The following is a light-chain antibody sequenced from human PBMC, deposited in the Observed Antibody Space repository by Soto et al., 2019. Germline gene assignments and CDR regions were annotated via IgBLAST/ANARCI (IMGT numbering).Light chain of an antibody. CDR1: QSVSGY. Sequence: DIVLTQSPVTLSLYPGERATLSCRASQSVSGYLVWYQQKPVQAPRLLIYDASTRAAGIPARFIGSGSGTDFTLTISSLEPEDSAVYYCQQHLGRHTFGQGTKVEI. CDR2: DAS. J-gene: IGKJ1*01. V-gene: IGKV3-11*01. CDR3: QQHLGRHT.